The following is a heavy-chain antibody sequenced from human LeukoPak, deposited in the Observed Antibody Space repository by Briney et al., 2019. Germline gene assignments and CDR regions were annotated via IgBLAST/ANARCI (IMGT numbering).Heavy chain of an antibody. V-gene: IGHV1-8*01. D-gene: IGHD3-10*01. J-gene: IGHJ5*02. CDR2: VSPNSGDT. CDR3: ARQDVVRGVRPFYWFDR. CDR1: GYTFTSYD. Sequence: GASVKVSCKASGYTFTSYDINWVRQATGQGLEWMGWVSPNSGDTGYAQNFQGRVTMTTDTSISTAYMELRSLRSEDTAVYYCARQDVVRGVRPFYWFDRWVGGTLVTVPS.